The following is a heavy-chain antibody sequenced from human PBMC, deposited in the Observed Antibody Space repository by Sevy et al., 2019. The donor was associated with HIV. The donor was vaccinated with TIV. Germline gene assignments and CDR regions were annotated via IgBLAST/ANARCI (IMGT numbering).Heavy chain of an antibody. CDR2: VYETGGT. Sequence: SETLSLTCTVSGGSINSDHWNWIRQPPGKGLEWIGYVYETGGTNYNPSLKNRVTISVDRTKNQFSLKLTSVTAAATAVYYCARRNDFDIWGQGTMVTVSS. J-gene: IGHJ3*02. V-gene: IGHV4-59*08. CDR3: ARRNDFDI. CDR1: GGSINSDH.